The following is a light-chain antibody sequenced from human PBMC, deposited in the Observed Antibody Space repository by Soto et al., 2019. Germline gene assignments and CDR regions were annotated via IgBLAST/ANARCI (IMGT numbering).Light chain of an antibody. Sequence: QSALTQPASVSGSPGQSVTISCTGTSSDIGGYDYVSWYQQHPGKAPKLMICEVNNRPSGVSTRFSGSKSGNTASLTISGLQAEDEADYYCSSYTSARTDVFGTGTKLTVL. CDR2: EVN. J-gene: IGLJ1*01. CDR1: SSDIGGYDY. V-gene: IGLV2-14*01. CDR3: SSYTSARTDV.